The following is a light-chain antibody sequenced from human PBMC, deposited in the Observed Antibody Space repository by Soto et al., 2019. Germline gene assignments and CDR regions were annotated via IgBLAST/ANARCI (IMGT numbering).Light chain of an antibody. CDR1: QSVSSY. CDR2: DAS. J-gene: IGKJ4*01. Sequence: IMLTQSPCTLSLPPGERAPLSCRASQSVSSYLAWYQQKPGQAPRLLIYDASNRATGIPARFSGSGSGTDFTLTISSLEPEDFAVYYCQQRSNWPLTFGGGTKVDIK. V-gene: IGKV3-11*01. CDR3: QQRSNWPLT.